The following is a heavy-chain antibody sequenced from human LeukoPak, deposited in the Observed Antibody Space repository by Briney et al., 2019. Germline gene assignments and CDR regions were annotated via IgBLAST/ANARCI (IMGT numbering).Heavy chain of an antibody. CDR3: ARGQYSYALDY. CDR1: GGSFSGYY. CDR2: INHSGST. V-gene: IGHV4-34*01. D-gene: IGHD5-18*01. Sequence: SKTLSLTCAVYGGSFSGYYWSWIRQPPGKGLEWIGEINHSGSTNYNPSLKSRVTISVDTSKNQFSLKLSSVTAADTAVYYCARGQYSYALDYWGQGTLVTVSS. J-gene: IGHJ4*02.